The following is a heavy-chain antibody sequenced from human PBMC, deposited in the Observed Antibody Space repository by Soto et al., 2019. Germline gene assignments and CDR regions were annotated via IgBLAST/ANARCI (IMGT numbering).Heavy chain of an antibody. V-gene: IGHV4-39*02. CDR2: VYYSGGT. CDR3: ATTFDSSGYYTDYGMDV. D-gene: IGHD3-22*01. Sequence: SETLSLTCVVSGGPINTFSYYWGWIRQSPGKGLEWIGSVYYSGGTYYNPSLKSRVAISVDTSNNHFSPRLNSVTAADTAVYYCATTFDSSGYYTDYGMDVWGQGTAVTVSS. J-gene: IGHJ6*02. CDR1: GGPINTFSYY.